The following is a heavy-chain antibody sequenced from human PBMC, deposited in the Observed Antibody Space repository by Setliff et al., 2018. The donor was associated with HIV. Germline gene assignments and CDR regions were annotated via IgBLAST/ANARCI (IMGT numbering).Heavy chain of an antibody. V-gene: IGHV4-61*01. Sequence: SETLSLTCSVSGASIRSDRMYWSWIRRPPGQRPEWIGFISFAGHINFNPSLSSRVTVSRDTSRNQFSMTLTSVTAADTAVYYCARSFGWGAFNAWGQGTVVTVSS. CDR3: ARSFGWGAFNA. D-gene: IGHD6-19*01. J-gene: IGHJ3*01. CDR1: GASIRSDRMY. CDR2: ISFAGHI.